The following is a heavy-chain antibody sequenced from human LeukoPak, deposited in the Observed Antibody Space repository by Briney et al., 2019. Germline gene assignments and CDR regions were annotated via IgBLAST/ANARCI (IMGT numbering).Heavy chain of an antibody. Sequence: ASVKVSCKASGGTFSSYAISWVRQAPGQGLEWMGWISAYNGNTNYAQKLQGRVTMTTDTSTSTAYMELRSPRSDDTAVYYCARSSMIVVGDPDYWGQGTLVTVSS. J-gene: IGHJ4*02. CDR2: ISAYNGNT. D-gene: IGHD3-22*01. CDR1: GGTFSSYA. V-gene: IGHV1-18*01. CDR3: ARSSMIVVGDPDY.